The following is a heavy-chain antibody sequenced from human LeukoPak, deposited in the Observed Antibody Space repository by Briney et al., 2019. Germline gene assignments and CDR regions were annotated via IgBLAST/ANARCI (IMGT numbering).Heavy chain of an antibody. V-gene: IGHV3-30*04. CDR1: GFTFSSYA. D-gene: IGHD2-15*01. J-gene: IGHJ4*02. CDR2: ISYDGSNK. CDR3: VPNCSGGSCYSGHFDY. Sequence: PGRSLRLSCAASGFTFSSYAMHWVRQAPGKGLEWVAVISYDGSNKYYADSVKGRFTISRDNSKNTLYLQMNSLRAEDTAAYYCVPNCSGGSCYSGHFDYWGQGTLVTVSS.